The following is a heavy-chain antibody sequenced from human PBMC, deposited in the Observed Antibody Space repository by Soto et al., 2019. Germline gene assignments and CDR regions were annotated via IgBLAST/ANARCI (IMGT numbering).Heavy chain of an antibody. V-gene: IGHV3-30*18. CDR1: GFTFSSYG. CDR3: AKPRRYYYDSSGYYYAGVYYYYGMDV. CDR2: ISYDGSNK. D-gene: IGHD3-22*01. Sequence: GGSLRLSCAASGFTFSSYGMHWVRQAPGKGLEWVAVISYDGSNKYYADSVKGRFTISRDNSKNTLYLQMNSLRAEDTAVYYCAKPRRYYYDSSGYYYAGVYYYYGMDVWGQGTTVTVS. J-gene: IGHJ6*02.